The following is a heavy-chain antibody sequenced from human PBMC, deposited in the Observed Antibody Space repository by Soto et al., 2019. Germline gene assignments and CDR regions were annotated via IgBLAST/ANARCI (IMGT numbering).Heavy chain of an antibody. CDR3: ARESYSSPYNWFDP. J-gene: IGHJ5*02. CDR1: GFTFSSYW. CDR2: IKQDGSEK. V-gene: IGHV3-7*01. Sequence: PGGSLRLSCAASGFTFSSYWMSWVRQAPGKGLEWVANIKQDGSEKYYVDSVKGRFTISRDNAKNSLYLQMSSPRAEDTAVYYCARESYSSPYNWFDPWGQGTLVTVSS. D-gene: IGHD2-15*01.